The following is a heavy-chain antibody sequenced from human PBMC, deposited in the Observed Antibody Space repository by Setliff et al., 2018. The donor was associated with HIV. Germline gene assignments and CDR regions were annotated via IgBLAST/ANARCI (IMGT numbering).Heavy chain of an antibody. CDR2: IIPIFGTA. J-gene: IGHJ6*03. CDR3: ARCIAARPYYYYYMDV. Sequence: GASVKVSCKASGGAFSSYALSWVRQAPGQGLEWMGGIIPIFGTANYAQKFQGRVTITTDESTSTAYMELSSLRSEDTAVYYCARCIAARPYYYYYMDVWGKGTTVTVSS. CDR1: GGAFSSYA. D-gene: IGHD6-6*01. V-gene: IGHV1-69*05.